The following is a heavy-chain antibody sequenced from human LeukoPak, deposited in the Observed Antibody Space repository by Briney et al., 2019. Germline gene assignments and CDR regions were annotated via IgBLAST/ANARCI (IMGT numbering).Heavy chain of an antibody. CDR2: ISYDASNK. V-gene: IGHV3-30-3*01. Sequence: PGRSLRLSWAASGFKFSNYAMHRVRQAPGKGLEWVAVISYDASNKYYADSVKGRFTISRDNSKNTLYLQMNSLRSEDTAVYYCARDDYGDYGLLDFWGQGTLVTVSS. CDR1: GFKFSNYA. D-gene: IGHD4-17*01. CDR3: ARDDYGDYGLLDF. J-gene: IGHJ4*02.